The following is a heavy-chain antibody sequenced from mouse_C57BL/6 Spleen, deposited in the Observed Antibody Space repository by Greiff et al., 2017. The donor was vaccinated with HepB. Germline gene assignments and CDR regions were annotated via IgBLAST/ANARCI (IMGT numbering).Heavy chain of an antibody. Sequence: VKLMESGPGLVAPSQSLSITCTVSGFSLTSYGVDWVRQPPGKGLEWLGVIWGGGSTNYNSALMSRLSISKDNSKSQVFLKMNSLRTDDTAMYYCAKRGSTYASYWYFDVWGTGTTVTVSS. D-gene: IGHD1-1*01. CDR2: IWGGGST. CDR1: GFSLTSYG. CDR3: AKRGSTYASYWYFDV. V-gene: IGHV2-9*01. J-gene: IGHJ1*03.